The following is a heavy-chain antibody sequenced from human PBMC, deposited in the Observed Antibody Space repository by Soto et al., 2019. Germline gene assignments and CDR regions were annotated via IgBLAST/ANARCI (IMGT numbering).Heavy chain of an antibody. CDR2: IYYNGST. J-gene: IGHJ4*02. Sequence: QVQLQESGPGLVKPSETLSLTCTVSSGSVSGSVSRGSYYWTWIRQPPGKGLEWIGYIYYNGSTYYNPSLKSRVTISADTSKNQFSLKLSSVTAADTAVYYCARGRIVGACFFDDWGQGTLVTVSS. CDR3: ARGRIVGACFFDD. V-gene: IGHV4-61*01. D-gene: IGHD1-26*01. CDR1: SGSVSGSVSRGSYY.